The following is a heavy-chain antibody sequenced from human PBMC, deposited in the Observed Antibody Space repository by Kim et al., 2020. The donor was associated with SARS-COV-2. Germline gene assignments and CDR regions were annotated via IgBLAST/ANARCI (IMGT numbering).Heavy chain of an antibody. J-gene: IGHJ4*02. Sequence: NGNTYYNPSLKSRVTISVDTSTNQFSLRLSSMTAADTAVYYCARTPEIWGQGILVTVSA. CDR3: ARTPEI. CDR2: NGNT. V-gene: IGHV4-31*02.